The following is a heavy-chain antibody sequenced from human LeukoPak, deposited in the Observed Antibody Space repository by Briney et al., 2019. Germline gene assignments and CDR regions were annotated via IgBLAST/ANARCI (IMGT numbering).Heavy chain of an antibody. Sequence: ASVKVSCKASGYTFTSYGISWVRQAPGQGLEWMGWISGYNGNTNYAQQKLQGRVTMTTDTSTSTAYMELRSLGSDDTAVYYCARDLKRGYSSGRYSWGTGSSNDYWGQGTLVTVSS. CDR3: ARDLKRGYSSGRYSWGTGSSNDY. J-gene: IGHJ4*02. V-gene: IGHV1-18*01. D-gene: IGHD6-19*01. CDR1: GYTFTSYG. CDR2: ISGYNGNT.